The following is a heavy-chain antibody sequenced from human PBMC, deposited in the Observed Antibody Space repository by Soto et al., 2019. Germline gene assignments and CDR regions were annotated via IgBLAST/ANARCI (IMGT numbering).Heavy chain of an antibody. CDR3: AREIAEDRPVYYYGMDV. V-gene: IGHV1-69*01. Sequence: KGSCKASAGTFRIYAISWVGPAPGQGHEWMGGIIPSCGTANYAQKFQGRVTITADESTSTAYMELNSLRSEDTAVYYCAREIAEDRPVYYYGMDVWGQGTTVTVSS. D-gene: IGHD2-21*01. J-gene: IGHJ6*02. CDR2: IIPSCGTA. CDR1: AGTFRIYA.